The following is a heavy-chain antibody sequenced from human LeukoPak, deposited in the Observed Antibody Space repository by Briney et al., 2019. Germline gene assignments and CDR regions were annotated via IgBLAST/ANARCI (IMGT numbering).Heavy chain of an antibody. CDR1: GYTFISNW. CDR3: ASRATVPPYNWFDP. D-gene: IGHD4-17*01. CDR2: IDPSDSYT. V-gene: IGHV5-10-1*01. J-gene: IGHJ5*02. Sequence: GEFLKISCKGSGYTFISNWITWVRQMPGKGQEWVGRIDPSDSYTNYSPSFQGHVAISADKSTSTAYLQWSSLKASDTAMYYCASRATVPPYNWFDPWGQGTLVTVSS.